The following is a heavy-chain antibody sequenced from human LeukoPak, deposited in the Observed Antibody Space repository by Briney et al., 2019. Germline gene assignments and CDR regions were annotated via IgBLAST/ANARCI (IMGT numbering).Heavy chain of an antibody. J-gene: IGHJ2*01. CDR3: ARDRLNSWGSRTWYFDL. CDR1: GFTFSSYS. Sequence: GGSLRLSCAASGFTFSSYSMNWVRQAPGKGLEWVSYISSSSSTIYYADSVKGRFTISRDNSKSTLYLQMNSLRAEDTAVYYCARDRLNSWGSRTWYFDLWGRGTLLTVSS. D-gene: IGHD7-27*01. V-gene: IGHV3-48*01. CDR2: ISSSSSTI.